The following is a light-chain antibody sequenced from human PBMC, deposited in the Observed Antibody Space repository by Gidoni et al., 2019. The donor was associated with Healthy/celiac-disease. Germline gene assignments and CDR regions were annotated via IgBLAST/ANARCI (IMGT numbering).Light chain of an antibody. V-gene: IGKV3-11*01. CDR2: DAS. Sequence: PATLSLAPGERAALYCRASQSVSSYLAWYQQKPGQAPRLLIYDASNRATGIPARFSGSGSGTDFTLTISSLEPEDFAVYYCQQRSNWPYTFXXXTKLEIK. CDR1: QSVSSY. J-gene: IGKJ2*01. CDR3: QQRSNWPYT.